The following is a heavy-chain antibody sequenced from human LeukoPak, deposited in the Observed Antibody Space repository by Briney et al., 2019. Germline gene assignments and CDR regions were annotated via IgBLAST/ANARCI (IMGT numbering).Heavy chain of an antibody. CDR1: GYTLTELS. CDR2: FDPEDGET. D-gene: IGHD3-9*01. J-gene: IGHJ4*02. Sequence: ASVKVSCKVSGYTLTELSMHWVRQAPGKGLEWMGGFDPEDGETIYAQKFRGRVTMTEDTSTDTAYMELSSLRSEDTAVYYCATGPLRYFDWFSSIDYWGQGTLVTVSS. CDR3: ATGPLRYFDWFSSIDY. V-gene: IGHV1-24*01.